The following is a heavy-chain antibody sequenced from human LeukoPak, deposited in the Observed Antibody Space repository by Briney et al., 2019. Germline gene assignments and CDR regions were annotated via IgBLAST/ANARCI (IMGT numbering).Heavy chain of an antibody. CDR3: ARRIYKGIYYFDY. V-gene: IGHV4-59*01. CDR1: GGSISSYY. Sequence: SETLSLTCTVSGGSISSYYWSWIRQPRGKGLEWIGYIYYSGSTNYNPSLKSRVTITVDTSKNQFSLKLSSVTAADTAVYYCARRIYKGIYYFDYWGQGTLVTVSS. CDR2: IYYSGST. D-gene: IGHD2-15*01. J-gene: IGHJ4*02.